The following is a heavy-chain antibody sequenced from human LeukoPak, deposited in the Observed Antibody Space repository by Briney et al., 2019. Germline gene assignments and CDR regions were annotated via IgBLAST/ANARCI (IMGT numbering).Heavy chain of an antibody. CDR2: ISGSGSPT. J-gene: IGHJ5*02. Sequence: PGGSLRLSCAASGFTFSSYSMNWVRQAPGKGLEWISYISGSGSPTSYADSMKGRLTISRDNAKNSLYLQVNSLRAEDMAVYYCARDSGRSGFDPWGQGTLVTVSS. V-gene: IGHV3-48*04. D-gene: IGHD3-10*01. CDR3: ARDSGRSGFDP. CDR1: GFTFSSYS.